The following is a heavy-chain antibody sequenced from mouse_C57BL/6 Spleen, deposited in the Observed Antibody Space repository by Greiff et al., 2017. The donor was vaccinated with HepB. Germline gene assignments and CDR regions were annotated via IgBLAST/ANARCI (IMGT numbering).Heavy chain of an antibody. D-gene: IGHD1-1*01. Sequence: VQLQQPGAELVMPGASVKLSCKASGYTFTSYWMHWVKQRPGQGLEWIGEIDPSDSYTNYNHKFKGKSTFTVDKSSSTAYMQLSSLTSEDSAVYYCGRYGTVAHYYAMDYWGQGTSVTVSS. J-gene: IGHJ4*01. CDR2: IDPSDSYT. CDR1: GYTFTSYW. V-gene: IGHV1-69*01. CDR3: GRYGTVAHYYAMDY.